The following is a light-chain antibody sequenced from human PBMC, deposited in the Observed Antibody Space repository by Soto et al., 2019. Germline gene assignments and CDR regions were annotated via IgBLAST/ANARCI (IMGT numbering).Light chain of an antibody. V-gene: IGKV1-39*01. J-gene: IGKJ3*01. CDR2: AAS. CDR1: QSISSY. Sequence: DIQMNQSPSSLSASVGDRVTITCRASQSISSYFNWYQQKPGKAPKLLIYAASSLQSGVPSRFSGSGSGTDFTLTISSLQPEDFATYYCQHSYSTPFSFGPGTKVDIK. CDR3: QHSYSTPFS.